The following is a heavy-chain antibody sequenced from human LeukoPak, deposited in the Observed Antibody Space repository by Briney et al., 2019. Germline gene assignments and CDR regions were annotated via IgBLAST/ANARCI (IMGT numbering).Heavy chain of an antibody. J-gene: IGHJ4*02. CDR1: GYTFTGYY. V-gene: IGHV1-2*02. CDR3: ARGQQWLPNSY. CDR2: INPNSGGT. Sequence: ASVKVSCKASGYTFTGYYMHWVRQAPGQGLEWMGWINPNSGGTNYAQKFQGRVTMTRDTSIGTAYMELNRLRSDDTAVYYCARGQQWLPNSYWGQRTLVTVSS. D-gene: IGHD6-19*01.